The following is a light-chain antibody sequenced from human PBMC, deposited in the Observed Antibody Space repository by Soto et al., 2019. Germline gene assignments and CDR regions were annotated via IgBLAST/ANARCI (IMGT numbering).Light chain of an antibody. J-gene: IGKJ2*01. V-gene: IGKV3-20*01. Sequence: EVVLTQSPGTLSLSPGERATLSCRASQSVSNNYLAWYQRKRGQSPKLIIFGSTDQATGIPDRFSGSGSGTDFTLTISRPEPEDFAVYYCQQYGSSPPYTFRQGPKLEIK. CDR2: GST. CDR1: QSVSNNY. CDR3: QQYGSSPPYT.